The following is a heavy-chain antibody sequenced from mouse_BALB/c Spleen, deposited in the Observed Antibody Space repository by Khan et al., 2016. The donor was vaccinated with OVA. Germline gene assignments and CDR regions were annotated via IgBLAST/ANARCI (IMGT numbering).Heavy chain of an antibody. V-gene: IGHV9-3-1*01. CDR3: ARGARYDKARDALDC. CDR2: INTYTGEP. J-gene: IGHJ4*01. D-gene: IGHD2-14*01. Sequence: QSQLVQSGPELKTPGETVKISCKASGYTFTNFGMHWVKQAPGKGLKWMGWINTYTGEPTYAHDFKGRFAFSLETSANTAYLQINNLKHEDTAIYVGARGARYDKARDALDCGGQGTSVTVAS. CDR1: GYTFTNFG.